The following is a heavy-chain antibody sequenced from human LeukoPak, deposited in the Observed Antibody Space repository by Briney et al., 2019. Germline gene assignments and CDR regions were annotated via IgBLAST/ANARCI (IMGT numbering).Heavy chain of an antibody. V-gene: IGHV1-18*03. Sequence: GASVKVSCKASGYTFTSYGISWVRQAPGQGLEWMGWISAYNGNTNYAQKLQGRVTMTTDTSTSTAYMELSSLRSEDMAVYYCARGATVTTFDYWGQGTLVTVSS. D-gene: IGHD4-17*01. J-gene: IGHJ4*02. CDR3: ARGATVTTFDY. CDR2: ISAYNGNT. CDR1: GYTFTSYG.